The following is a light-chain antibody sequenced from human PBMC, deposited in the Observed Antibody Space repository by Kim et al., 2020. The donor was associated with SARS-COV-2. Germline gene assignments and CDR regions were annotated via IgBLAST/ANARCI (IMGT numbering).Light chain of an antibody. Sequence: SYELTQPPSVSVSPGQTASITCSGDKLGDKYVCWYQQKPGQSPVLVIYQDSKRPSGIPERFSGSNSGNTATLTISGTQAMDEDDYYCQAWDSSVVFGGGTQLTVL. V-gene: IGLV3-1*01. J-gene: IGLJ2*01. CDR2: QDS. CDR1: KLGDKY. CDR3: QAWDSSVV.